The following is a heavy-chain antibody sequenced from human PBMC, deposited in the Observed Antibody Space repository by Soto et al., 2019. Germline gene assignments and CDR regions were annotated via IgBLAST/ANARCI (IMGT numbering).Heavy chain of an antibody. V-gene: IGHV4-39*01. Sequence: PSETLSLTCAVSGGSISSSSFYWGWIRQPPGKGLEWIGSFYYSESTNYKPSLKSRVIISVDTSKNQFSLKLSSVTAADMALYYCATITIFGVVPNYFDYWGQGTLVTVSS. CDR3: ATITIFGVVPNYFDY. CDR1: GGSISSSSFY. CDR2: FYYSEST. D-gene: IGHD3-3*01. J-gene: IGHJ4*02.